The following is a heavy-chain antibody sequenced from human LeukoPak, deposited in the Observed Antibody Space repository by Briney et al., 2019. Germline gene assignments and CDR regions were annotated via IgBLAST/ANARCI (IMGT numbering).Heavy chain of an antibody. Sequence: KTSETLSLTCAVSGGSISSSNWWSWVRQPPGKGLEWIGEIYHSGSTNYNPSLKSRVTISVDKSKNQFSLKLSSVTAADTAVYYCARDQNDSGSYQRGGFDYWGQGTLVTVSS. V-gene: IGHV4-4*02. J-gene: IGHJ4*02. CDR2: IYHSGST. D-gene: IGHD1-26*01. CDR3: ARDQNDSGSYQRGGFDY. CDR1: GGSISSSNW.